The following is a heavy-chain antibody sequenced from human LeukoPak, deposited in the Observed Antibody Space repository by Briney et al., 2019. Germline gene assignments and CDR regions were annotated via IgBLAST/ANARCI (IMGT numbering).Heavy chain of an antibody. D-gene: IGHD1-1*01. Sequence: GGSLRLSCAASGFTFGSYGLNWVRQAPGKGLEWVSVIYTGGGTDHADSVKGRFTISRDNSKNTLYLQMNSLRAEDTALYYCTGETYYFDYWGQGTLVTVSS. V-gene: IGHV3-23*03. CDR1: GFTFGSYG. J-gene: IGHJ4*02. CDR2: IYTGGGT. CDR3: TGETYYFDY.